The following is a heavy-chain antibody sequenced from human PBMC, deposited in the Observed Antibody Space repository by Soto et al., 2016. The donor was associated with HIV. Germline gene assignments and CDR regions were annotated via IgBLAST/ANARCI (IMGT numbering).Heavy chain of an antibody. CDR1: GGTFSSHA. J-gene: IGHJ6*03. V-gene: IGHV1-69*15. Sequence: QVQLVQSGAEVKKPGSSVKVSCKASGGTFSSHAISWVRQAPGQGLEWMGKIIPVLGIANYAQNFQGRVTITADDSTSTAYMELSSLRSEDTAVYYCARGPEGSHYYYYMDVWGKGTTVTVSS. CDR2: IIPVLGIA. CDR3: ARGPEGSHYYYYMDV.